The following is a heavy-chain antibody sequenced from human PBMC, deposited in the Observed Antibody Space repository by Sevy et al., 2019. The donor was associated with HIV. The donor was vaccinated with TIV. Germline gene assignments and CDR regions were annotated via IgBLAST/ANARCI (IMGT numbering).Heavy chain of an antibody. CDR2: IYYSGST. J-gene: IGHJ4*02. D-gene: IGHD5-18*01. CDR3: ARGSGYGMIVDY. CDR1: GGSISSYY. Sequence: SETLSLTCTVSGGSISSYYWSWIRQPPGKGLEWIGYIYYSGSTNYNPSLKSRVTISVDTSKNQFSLKLSSVTAADTAMYYCARGSGYGMIVDYWGQGTLVTVSS. V-gene: IGHV4-59*01.